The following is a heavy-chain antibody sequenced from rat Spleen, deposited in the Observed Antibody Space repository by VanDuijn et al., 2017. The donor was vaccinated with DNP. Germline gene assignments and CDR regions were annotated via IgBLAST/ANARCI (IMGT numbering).Heavy chain of an antibody. D-gene: IGHD1-1*01. J-gene: IGHJ3*01. CDR1: GFSLTSYG. Sequence: VQLKESGPGLVQPSRTLSLTCTVSGFSLTSYGVSWVRQPPGKGLEWVATISYDGSRTYYRDSVKGRFTISRDNAKSTLYLQMDSLRSEDTATYYCARQGHYSGDPNWFLYWGQGTLVIVSS. V-gene: IGHV5-29*01. CDR3: ARQGHYSGDPNWFLY. CDR2: ISYDGSRT.